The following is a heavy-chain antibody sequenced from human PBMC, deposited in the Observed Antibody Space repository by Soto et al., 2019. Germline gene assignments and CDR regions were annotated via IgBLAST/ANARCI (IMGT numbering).Heavy chain of an antibody. D-gene: IGHD5-12*01. Sequence: GGSLRLSCAASGFTFSTYAMSWVRQAPGKGLDWVSAISGSGSSTYYADSVNGRFTISRDNSKNTLYLQMNSLRAEDTAVYYCAKGYRSFYFDHWGQGTLVNVSS. V-gene: IGHV3-23*01. CDR1: GFTFSTYA. CDR3: AKGYRSFYFDH. J-gene: IGHJ4*02. CDR2: ISGSGSST.